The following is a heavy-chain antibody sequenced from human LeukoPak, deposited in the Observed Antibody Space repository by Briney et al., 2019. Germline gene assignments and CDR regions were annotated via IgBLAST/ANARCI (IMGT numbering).Heavy chain of an antibody. CDR1: GFTFSSNG. CDR3: AKDIGTTVTTSGAFDI. CDR2: ITDSGDIT. V-gene: IGHV3-23*01. J-gene: IGHJ3*02. D-gene: IGHD4-17*01. Sequence: GGSLRLSCAASGFTFSSNGMSWVRQAPGKGLEWVSAITDSGDITYYRDSVEGRFTISRDNSKNSLYLQMNSLRAEDTALYYCAKDIGTTVTTSGAFDIWGQGTMVTVSS.